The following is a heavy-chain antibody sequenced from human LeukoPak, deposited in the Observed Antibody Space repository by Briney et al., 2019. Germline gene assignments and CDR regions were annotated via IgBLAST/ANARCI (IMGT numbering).Heavy chain of an antibody. CDR3: ARLPGCNSGSCYAIDY. CDR2: IYYSGSI. CDR1: GYSISSSNW. V-gene: IGHV4-28*05. Sequence: SDTLSLTCAVSGYSISSSNWWGWIRQPPGKGLEWIGYIYYSGSIYYNPSLKSRVTMSVDTSKNQFSLKLRSVTAADTAVYYCARLPGCNSGSCYAIDYWGQGTLVTVSS. D-gene: IGHD2-2*01. J-gene: IGHJ4*02.